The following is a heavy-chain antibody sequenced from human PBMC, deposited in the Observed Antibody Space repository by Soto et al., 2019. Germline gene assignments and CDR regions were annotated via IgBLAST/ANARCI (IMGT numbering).Heavy chain of an antibody. CDR1: GGSISSYY. Sequence: QVQLQESGPGLVKPSETLSLTCTVSGGSISSYYWSWIRQPPGKGLEWIGYIYYSGSTNYNPSLKRRVTISVDTSKNQFSLKLSSVTAADTAVYYCARGGVAADFAYWGQGTLVTVSS. CDR3: ARGGVAADFAY. V-gene: IGHV4-59*08. D-gene: IGHD6-13*01. J-gene: IGHJ4*02. CDR2: IYYSGST.